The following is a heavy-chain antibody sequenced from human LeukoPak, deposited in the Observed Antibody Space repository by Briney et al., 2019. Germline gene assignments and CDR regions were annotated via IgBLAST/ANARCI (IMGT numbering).Heavy chain of an antibody. J-gene: IGHJ4*02. V-gene: IGHV3-64*05. Sequence: GSLRLSCSASGFTFSSYAMHWVRQAPEKGLEYVSAISSSGDSTYHADSLKGRVTISRDNSKNTLYIQMSSLRPEDAGVYYCVKDGMAVAGTAPLDYWGQGILVTVSS. CDR3: VKDGMAVAGTAPLDY. D-gene: IGHD6-19*01. CDR1: GFTFSSYA. CDR2: ISSSGDST.